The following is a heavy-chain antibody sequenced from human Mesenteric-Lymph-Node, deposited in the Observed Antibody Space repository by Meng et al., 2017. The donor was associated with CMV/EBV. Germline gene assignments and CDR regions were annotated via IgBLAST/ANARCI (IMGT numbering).Heavy chain of an antibody. Sequence: SETLSLTCTVSDYPISTGFYWGWIRQPPGKGLEWIGNIYRSGNTYYNPSLKSRVTISVDTSKNQFSLKLSSVTAADTAVYYCARDLTVTGAFDIWGQGTMVTVSS. CDR3: ARDLTVTGAFDI. CDR1: DYPISTGFY. CDR2: IYRSGNT. V-gene: IGHV4-38-2*02. J-gene: IGHJ3*02. D-gene: IGHD4-17*01.